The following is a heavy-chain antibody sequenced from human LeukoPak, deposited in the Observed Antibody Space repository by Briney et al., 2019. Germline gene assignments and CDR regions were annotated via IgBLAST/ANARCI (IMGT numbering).Heavy chain of an antibody. CDR1: GFTFGDYA. V-gene: IGHV3-49*03. CDR3: ARGGVYCSSVSCSVDY. J-gene: IGHJ4*02. Sequence: PGGSLRLSCTASGFTFGDYAMSWFRQAPGKGLGWVGFIRGKPYGGTTENAASVKGRFTISRDDSKSIAYLQMNSLKTEDTAVYYCARGGVYCSSVSCSVDYWGQGILVTVSS. CDR2: IRGKPYGGTT. D-gene: IGHD2-2*01.